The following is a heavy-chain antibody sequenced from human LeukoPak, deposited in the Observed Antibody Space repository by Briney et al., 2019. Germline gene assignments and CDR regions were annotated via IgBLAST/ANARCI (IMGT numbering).Heavy chain of an antibody. J-gene: IGHJ3*02. V-gene: IGHV1-69*05. CDR1: GYSFTSYW. CDR3: ARAWEPRGGGAFDI. CDR2: IIPIFGTA. D-gene: IGHD1-26*01. Sequence: PGESLKISCKGSGYSFTSYWISWVRQAPGQGLEWMGGIIPIFGTANYAQKFQGRVTITTDESTSTAYMELSSLRSEDTAVYYYARAWEPRGGGAFDIWGQGTMVTVSS.